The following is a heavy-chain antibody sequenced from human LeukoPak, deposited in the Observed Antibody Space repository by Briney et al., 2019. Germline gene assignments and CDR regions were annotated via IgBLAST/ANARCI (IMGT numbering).Heavy chain of an antibody. CDR2: IIPIFGIA. CDR3: ASSWYSSGWKSDYYYYYMDV. J-gene: IGHJ6*03. Sequence: ASVKVSCKASGGTFSSYAISWVRQAPGQGLEWMGGIIPIFGIANYAQKFQGRVTITADESTSTAYMELRSLRSDDTAVYYCASSWYSSGWKSDYYYYYMDVWGKGTTVTVSS. V-gene: IGHV1-69*01. CDR1: GGTFSSYA. D-gene: IGHD6-19*01.